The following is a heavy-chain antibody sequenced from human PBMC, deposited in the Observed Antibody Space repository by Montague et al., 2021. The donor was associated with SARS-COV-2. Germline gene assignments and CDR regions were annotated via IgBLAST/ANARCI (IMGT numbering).Heavy chain of an antibody. Sequence: ETLSLTCAVSGDSINSEHWWSWVRQAPGKGLEWVSGINRNGDNTGHADSVKGRFTISRDNAKNSLDLQMNSLRAEDTALYYCVRGYKYGPLDFWGQGTLVTVSS. CDR1: GDSINSEHW. D-gene: IGHD5-18*01. V-gene: IGHV3-20*04. CDR3: VRGYKYGPLDF. CDR2: INRNGDNT. J-gene: IGHJ4*02.